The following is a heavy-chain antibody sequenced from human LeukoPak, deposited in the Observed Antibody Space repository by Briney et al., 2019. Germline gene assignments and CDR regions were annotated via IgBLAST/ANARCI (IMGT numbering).Heavy chain of an antibody. D-gene: IGHD3-10*01. V-gene: IGHV3-74*01. CDR1: GFTFSSYG. J-gene: IGHJ4*02. CDR2: INSDGSST. Sequence: GGSLRLSCAASGFTFSSYGMHWVRQAPGKGLVWVSRINSDGSSTSYADSVKGRFTISRDNAKNTLYLQMNSLRAEDTALYYCSKDAASGTYGTFDYWGQGTLVIVSS. CDR3: SKDAASGTYGTFDY.